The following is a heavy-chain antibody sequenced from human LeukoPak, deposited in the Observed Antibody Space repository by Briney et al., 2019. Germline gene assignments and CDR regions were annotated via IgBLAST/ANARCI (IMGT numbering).Heavy chain of an antibody. Sequence: GGSLRLSCAASGFTFSDHYMDWVRQAPGRGLEWVGRSRNKANSHTTEYAASVKGRFTISRDDSKNSLYLQMNSLKTEDTAVYYCARRGSSWYAPDFDYWGQGTLVTVSS. D-gene: IGHD6-13*01. CDR3: ARRGSSWYAPDFDY. J-gene: IGHJ4*02. CDR2: SRNKANSHTT. V-gene: IGHV3-72*01. CDR1: GFTFSDHY.